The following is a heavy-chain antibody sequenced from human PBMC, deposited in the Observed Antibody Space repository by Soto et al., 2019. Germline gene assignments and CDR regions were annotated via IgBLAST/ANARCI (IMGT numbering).Heavy chain of an antibody. CDR1: GGSISSYY. V-gene: IGHV4-59*01. CDR3: ATERSDCSSTSCYSSNLDN. CDR2: IYYRGST. D-gene: IGHD2-2*01. J-gene: IGHJ4*02. Sequence: PSETLSLTCTFSGGSISSYYWSWTRQPPGKGLEWIGYIYYRGSTNYNPSLKIPVTISVDTSKNQFSLKLSSPTAAATSVYYCATERSDCSSTSCYSSNLDNWGQEPLVTASS.